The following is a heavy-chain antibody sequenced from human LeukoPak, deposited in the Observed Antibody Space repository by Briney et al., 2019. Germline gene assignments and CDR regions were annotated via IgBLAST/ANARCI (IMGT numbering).Heavy chain of an antibody. CDR2: IYSGGTT. Sequence: GGSLRLSCAASGFNVSTNYMSWVRQAPGKGLEWVSVIYSGGTTYYADSVKGRFTISRDISKNTLSLQMNSLRAEDTAVYYCARGRRDGYNLGYWGQGTLVAVSS. D-gene: IGHD5-24*01. CDR3: ARGRRDGYNLGY. CDR1: GFNVSTNY. J-gene: IGHJ4*02. V-gene: IGHV3-53*01.